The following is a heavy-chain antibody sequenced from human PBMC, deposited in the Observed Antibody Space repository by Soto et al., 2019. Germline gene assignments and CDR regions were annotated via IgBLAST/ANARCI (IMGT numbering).Heavy chain of an antibody. CDR2: IYPGDSDT. V-gene: IGHV5-51*01. CDR3: ARARGCSSTSCYVEENYYYYMDV. D-gene: IGHD2-2*01. J-gene: IGHJ6*03. Sequence: GGSLRLSCKGSGYSFTSYWIGWVRQMPGKGLEWMGIIYPGDSDTRYSPSFQGQVTISADKSISTAYLQWSSLKASDTAMYYCARARGCSSTSCYVEENYYYYMDVWGKGTTVTVSS. CDR1: GYSFTSYW.